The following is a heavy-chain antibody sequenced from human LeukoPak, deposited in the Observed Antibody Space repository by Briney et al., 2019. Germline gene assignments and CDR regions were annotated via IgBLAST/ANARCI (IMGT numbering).Heavy chain of an antibody. Sequence: SVKVSCKASGYTFTSYGISWVRQAPGQGLEWMGRIIPILGIANYAQKFQGRVTMTRDTSTSTVYMELSGLRSEDTAVYYCARTMIVVVTPFDYWGQGTLVTVSS. J-gene: IGHJ4*02. CDR1: GYTFTSYG. CDR2: IIPILGIA. V-gene: IGHV1-69*04. CDR3: ARTMIVVVTPFDY. D-gene: IGHD3-22*01.